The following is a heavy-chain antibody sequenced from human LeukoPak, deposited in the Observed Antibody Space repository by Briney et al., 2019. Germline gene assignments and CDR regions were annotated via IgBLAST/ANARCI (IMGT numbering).Heavy chain of an antibody. Sequence: SETLSLTCTVSGGSISSYYWSWIRQPPGKGLEWIGYIYYSGSTNYNPSLKSRVTISVDTSKNQFSLKLSSVTAADTAVYYCARSSGYFGRDGMDVWGQGTTVTVSS. CDR1: GGSISSYY. CDR2: IYYSGST. D-gene: IGHD6-19*01. J-gene: IGHJ6*02. CDR3: ARSSGYFGRDGMDV. V-gene: IGHV4-59*01.